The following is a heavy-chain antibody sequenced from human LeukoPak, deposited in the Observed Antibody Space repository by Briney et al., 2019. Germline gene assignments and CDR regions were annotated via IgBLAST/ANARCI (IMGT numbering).Heavy chain of an antibody. CDR1: GFTIRTYA. J-gene: IGHJ4*02. CDR2: ISASGGST. Sequence: GGSLRLSCAASGFTIRTYAMTWVRQGPGKDLEWISTISASGGSTYYADSVKGRFTISRDTSKNTLYLQMNSLRAEDTAVYYCASRNYYDSSGYYYYYFDYWGQGILVTVSS. D-gene: IGHD3-22*01. CDR3: ASRNYYDSSGYYYYYFDY. V-gene: IGHV3-23*01.